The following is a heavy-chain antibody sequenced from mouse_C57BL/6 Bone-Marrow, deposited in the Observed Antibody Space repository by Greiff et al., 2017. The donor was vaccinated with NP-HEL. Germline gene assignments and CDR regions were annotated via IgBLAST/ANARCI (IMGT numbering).Heavy chain of an antibody. CDR2: IDPSDSYT. D-gene: IGHD2-3*01. CDR1: GYTFTSYW. CDR3: ARGYSLDY. J-gene: IGHJ2*01. V-gene: IGHV1-59*01. Sequence: QVQLQQPGAELVRPGTSVKLSCKASGYTFTSYWMHWVKQRPGQGLEWIGVIDPSDSYTNYNQKFQGKATLTVDTSSSTAYMQLSSLTSEDSAVYYGARGYSLDYWGQGTTLTVSS.